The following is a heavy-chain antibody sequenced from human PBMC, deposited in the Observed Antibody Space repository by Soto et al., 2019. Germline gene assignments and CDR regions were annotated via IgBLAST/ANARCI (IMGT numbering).Heavy chain of an antibody. CDR3: AKDSLHTSIAARTPDY. V-gene: IGHV3-30*18. CDR2: ISYDGSNK. CDR1: GFTFSSYG. D-gene: IGHD6-6*01. J-gene: IGHJ4*02. Sequence: QVQLVESGGGVVQPGRSLRLSCAASGFTFSSYGMHWVRQAPGKGLEWVAVISYDGSNKYYADSVKGRFTISRDNSKNTLYLQMNSLRVEDTAVYYCAKDSLHTSIAARTPDYWGQGTLVTVSS.